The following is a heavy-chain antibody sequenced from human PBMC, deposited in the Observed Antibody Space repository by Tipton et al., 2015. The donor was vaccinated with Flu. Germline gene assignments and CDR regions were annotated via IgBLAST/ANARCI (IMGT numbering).Heavy chain of an antibody. V-gene: IGHV4-38-2*02. D-gene: IGHD3-10*01. CDR3: ARVPRGPYYGMDV. CDR1: GYSISSGYY. CDR2: IYHTGST. Sequence: LRLSCIVSGYSISSGYYWGWIRQPPGKGLEWIGSIYHTGSTYYNPSLKSRVTISVDTSKNQFSLKLSSVTAADTAVYYCARVPRGPYYGMDVWGQGTTVTVSS. J-gene: IGHJ6*02.